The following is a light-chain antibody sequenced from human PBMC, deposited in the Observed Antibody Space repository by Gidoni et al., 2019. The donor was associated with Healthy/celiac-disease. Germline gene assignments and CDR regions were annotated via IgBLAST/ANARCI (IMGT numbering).Light chain of an antibody. J-gene: IGKJ1*01. Sequence: DIVMTQSPDSLAVSLGERATINCKSRQSVLYSSNNKNYLAWYQQKPGQPPKLLISWASTRESGVPDRFSCSVSGTAFPLPISSLQAEDVAVYYCQQYYSTPRTFGQGTKVEIK. V-gene: IGKV4-1*01. CDR2: WAS. CDR1: QSVLYSSNNKNY. CDR3: QQYYSTPRT.